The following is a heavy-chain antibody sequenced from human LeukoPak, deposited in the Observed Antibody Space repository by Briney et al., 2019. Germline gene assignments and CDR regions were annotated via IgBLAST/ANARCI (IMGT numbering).Heavy chain of an antibody. CDR1: GFTFSSYG. CDR3: AKDRYDSSGYLFDY. CDR2: VSNDGSNK. Sequence: GGSLRLSCAASGFTFSSYGMHWVRQAPGKGLEWVAIVSNDGSNKYYADSVKGRFAISRDNSKNTLYLQMNSLRAEDTAVYYCAKDRYDSSGYLFDYWGQGALVTVSS. D-gene: IGHD3-22*01. J-gene: IGHJ4*02. V-gene: IGHV3-30*18.